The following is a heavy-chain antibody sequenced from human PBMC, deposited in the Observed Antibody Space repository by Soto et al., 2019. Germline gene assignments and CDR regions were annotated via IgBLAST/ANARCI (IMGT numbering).Heavy chain of an antibody. CDR2: IYSGGST. CDR1: GFTASSNY. Sequence: EVQLVESGGGLVQPGGSLRLSCAASGFTASSNYMSWVRQAPGKGLEWVSVIYSGGSTYYADSVKGRFTISRDNSKNTLYLQMNSLRAEDTAVYYCARGVASFYDAFGYWGQGTLVTVSS. CDR3: ARGVASFYDAFGY. V-gene: IGHV3-66*01. J-gene: IGHJ4*02. D-gene: IGHD3-3*01.